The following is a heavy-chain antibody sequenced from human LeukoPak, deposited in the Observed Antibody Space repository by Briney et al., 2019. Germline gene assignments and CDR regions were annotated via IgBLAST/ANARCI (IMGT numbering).Heavy chain of an antibody. D-gene: IGHD5-18*01. V-gene: IGHV3-30*18. Sequence: PGGSLRLSCAASGFTFSSYGMHWVRQAPGKGLEWVAVISYDGSNKYYADSVKGRFTISRDNSKNTLYLQMNSLRAEDTAVYYCAKSEVDTAMAPYLGYWGQGTLVTVSS. CDR2: ISYDGSNK. J-gene: IGHJ4*02. CDR1: GFTFSSYG. CDR3: AKSEVDTAMAPYLGY.